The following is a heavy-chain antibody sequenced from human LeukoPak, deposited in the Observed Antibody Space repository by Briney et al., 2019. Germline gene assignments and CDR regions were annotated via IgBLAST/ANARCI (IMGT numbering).Heavy chain of an antibody. V-gene: IGHV3-33*01. D-gene: IGHD6-13*01. CDR1: GFTFSSYG. CDR3: ARDRVDTYSSSWYDY. Sequence: GRSLRLSCAASGFTFSSYGMHWVRQAPGKGLEWVAVIWYDGSNKYYADSVKGRFTISRDSSKNTLYLQMNSLRAEDTAVYYCARDRVDTYSSSWYDYWGQGTLVTVSS. J-gene: IGHJ4*02. CDR2: IWYDGSNK.